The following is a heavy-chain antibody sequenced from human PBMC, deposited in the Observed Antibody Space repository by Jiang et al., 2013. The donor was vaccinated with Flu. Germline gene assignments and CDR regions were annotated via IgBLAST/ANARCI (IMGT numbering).Heavy chain of an antibody. CDR2: IYYSGST. Sequence: LLKPSETLSLTCTVSGGSISSYYWSWIRQPPGKGLEWIGYIYYSGSTNYNPSLKSRVTISVDTSKNQFSLKLSSVTAADTAVYYCARQSSVRGPTGVWGQGTLVTVSS. V-gene: IGHV4-59*08. J-gene: IGHJ4*02. CDR1: GGSISSYY. D-gene: IGHD3-10*01. CDR3: ARQSSVRGPTGV.